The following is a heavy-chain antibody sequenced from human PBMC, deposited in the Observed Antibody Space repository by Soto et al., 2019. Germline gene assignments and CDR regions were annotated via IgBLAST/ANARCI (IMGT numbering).Heavy chain of an antibody. CDR3: ASRGVEQLYYYGMDV. D-gene: IGHD3-10*01. J-gene: IGHJ6*02. CDR2: IIPIFGTA. CDR1: GGTLSSYA. V-gene: IGHV1-69*13. Sequence: GASVTVCCKASGGTLSSYAMSWVRQAHRQGLEWMGGIIPIFGTANYAQKFQGRVTITADESTSTAYMELSSLRSEDTAVYYCASRGVEQLYYYGMDVWGQGTTVTVSS.